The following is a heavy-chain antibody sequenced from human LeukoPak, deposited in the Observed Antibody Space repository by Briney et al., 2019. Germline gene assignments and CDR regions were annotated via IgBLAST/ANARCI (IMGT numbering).Heavy chain of an antibody. D-gene: IGHD2-8*01. Sequence: SETLSLTCAVYGGSFSGYYWSWIRQPPGKGLEWIGEINHSGSTNYNPSLKSRVTISVDTSKNQFSLKLSSVTAADTAVYYCTRSTNLEAFDIWGQGTMVTVSS. CDR3: TRSTNLEAFDI. V-gene: IGHV4-34*01. CDR1: GGSFSGYY. J-gene: IGHJ3*02. CDR2: INHSGST.